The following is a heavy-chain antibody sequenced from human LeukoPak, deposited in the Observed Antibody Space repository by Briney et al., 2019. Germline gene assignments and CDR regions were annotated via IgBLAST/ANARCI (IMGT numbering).Heavy chain of an antibody. CDR2: INPNRGDP. V-gene: IGHV1-8*01. J-gene: IGHJ3*02. Sequence: QAXGQGLEWXGXINPNRGDPRHPQKFHGRVTITSHTSITTAYMELSSLRSEDTAVYYCARSRPRNSISAKDIWGQGTMVTVSS. CDR3: ARSRPRNSISAKDI. D-gene: IGHD2/OR15-2a*01.